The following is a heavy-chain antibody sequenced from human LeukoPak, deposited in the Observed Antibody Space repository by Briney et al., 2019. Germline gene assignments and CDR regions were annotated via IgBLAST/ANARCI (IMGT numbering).Heavy chain of an antibody. V-gene: IGHV3-23*01. D-gene: IGHD3-16*02. Sequence: GGSLRLSCAASGVTFRSYAMSWVRQAPGQGLEWVSAISGSVGSTYYADSVKGRFTISRDNSNNTLYLQMNSLRAEDTAVYYCTKEELATFGGVIAPGRWGQGTLVTVSS. CDR2: ISGSVGST. J-gene: IGHJ4*02. CDR1: GVTFRSYA. CDR3: TKEELATFGGVIAPGR.